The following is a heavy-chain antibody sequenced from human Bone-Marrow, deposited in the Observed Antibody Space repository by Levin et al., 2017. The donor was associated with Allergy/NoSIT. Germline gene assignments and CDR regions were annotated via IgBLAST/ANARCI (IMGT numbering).Heavy chain of an antibody. D-gene: IGHD5-12*01. V-gene: IGHV4-59*01. J-gene: IGHJ6*03. CDR3: ARGYSGRPSYFYYMNV. CDR2: VTDSGDT. Sequence: KSSETLSLTCTVSGGSMYAYYWSWIRQPPGKGLEWIGYVTDSGDTKNNPSLKSRLTISVDTSKNQFSLTLHSVTAADTATYYCARGYSGRPSYFYYMNVWGKGTTVTVSS. CDR1: GGSMYAYY.